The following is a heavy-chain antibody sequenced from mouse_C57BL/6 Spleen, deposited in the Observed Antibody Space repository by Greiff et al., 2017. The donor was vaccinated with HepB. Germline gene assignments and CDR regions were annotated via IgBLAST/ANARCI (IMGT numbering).Heavy chain of an antibody. Sequence: DVMLVESGGGLVKPGGSLKLSCAASGFTFSSYAMSWVRQTPEKRLEWVATISDGGSYTYYPDNVKGRFTISRDNAKNNLYLQMSHLKSEDTAMYYCARGYDYDHYAMDYWGQGTSVTVSS. CDR1: GFTFSSYA. V-gene: IGHV5-4*03. CDR3: ARGYDYDHYAMDY. D-gene: IGHD2-4*01. J-gene: IGHJ4*01. CDR2: ISDGGSYT.